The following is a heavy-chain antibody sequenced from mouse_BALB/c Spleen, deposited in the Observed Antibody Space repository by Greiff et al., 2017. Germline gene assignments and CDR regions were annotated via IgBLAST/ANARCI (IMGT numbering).Heavy chain of an antibody. D-gene: IGHD2-1*01. Sequence: EVQVVESGGGLVQPGGSRKLSCAASGFTFSDYGMAWVRQAPGKGPEWVAFISNLAYSIYYADTVTGRFTISRENAKKTLYLEMSSLRSEDTAMYYCARVYGNYSYWYFDVWGAGTTVTVSS. CDR1: GFTFSDYG. V-gene: IGHV5-15*02. J-gene: IGHJ1*01. CDR2: ISNLAYSI. CDR3: ARVYGNYSYWYFDV.